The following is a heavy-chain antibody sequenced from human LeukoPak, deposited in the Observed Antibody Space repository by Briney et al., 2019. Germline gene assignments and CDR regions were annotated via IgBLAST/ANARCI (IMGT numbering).Heavy chain of an antibody. V-gene: IGHV4-34*01. Sequence: SETLSLTCAVYGGSFSGYYWSWIRQPPGKGLEWIGEINHSGSTNYNPSLKSRVSISVDTSKNQFSLKLSSVTAADTAVYYSARGRRYCSGGSCYSDYWGQGTLVTVSS. CDR1: GGSFSGYY. J-gene: IGHJ4*02. D-gene: IGHD2-15*01. CDR2: INHSGST. CDR3: ARGRRYCSGGSCYSDY.